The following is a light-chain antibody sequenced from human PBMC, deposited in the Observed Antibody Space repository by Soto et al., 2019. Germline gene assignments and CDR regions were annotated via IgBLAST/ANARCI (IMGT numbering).Light chain of an antibody. J-gene: IGKJ4*01. CDR3: QHRAGWPPALT. V-gene: IGKV3-15*01. CDR1: QSVSSN. Sequence: EIVMTQSPATLSVSPGERATLSCRASQSVSSNLAWYQQKPGQAPRLLIYGASTRATGIPARFSGSGSGTDFTLTISSLEPEDFAVYFCQHRAGWPPALTFGGGNKVDIK. CDR2: GAS.